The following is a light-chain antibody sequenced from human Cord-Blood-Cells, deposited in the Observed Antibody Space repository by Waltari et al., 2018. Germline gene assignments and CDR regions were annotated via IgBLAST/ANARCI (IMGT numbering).Light chain of an antibody. V-gene: IGKV1-39*01. CDR3: QQSYSTLYT. CDR2: AAS. CDR1: QSISSY. Sequence: DIQMTQSPSSLSASVGDRVTITCRASQSISSYLNWYQQKPGKAPKLLIYAASSLQSGVPSRFRGSGSGTDFTLTISSLQPEDFATYYCQQSYSTLYTCGQGTKLEIK. J-gene: IGKJ2*01.